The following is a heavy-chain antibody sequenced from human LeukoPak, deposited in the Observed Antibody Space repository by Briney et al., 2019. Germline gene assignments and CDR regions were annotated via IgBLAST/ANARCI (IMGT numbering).Heavy chain of an antibody. CDR1: GFTVSSNY. D-gene: IGHD3-3*01. CDR3: AKGSGAYGHPTSPLFDF. J-gene: IGHJ4*02. CDR2: VSADGSER. V-gene: IGHV3-30*18. Sequence: GGSLRLSCAASGFTVSSNYMNWVRQTPGRGLEWVAVVSADGSERYYAQFVKGRFTISRDNSKNTLFLEMSSLRTEDTAVYYCAKGSGAYGHPTSPLFDFWGQGTLVTVSS.